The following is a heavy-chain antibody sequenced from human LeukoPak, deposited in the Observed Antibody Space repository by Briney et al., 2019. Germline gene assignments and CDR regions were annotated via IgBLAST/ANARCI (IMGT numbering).Heavy chain of an antibody. D-gene: IGHD6-13*01. V-gene: IGHV3-7*03. CDR3: AKWNRQPLVKGWFDT. CDR1: GFSFTTYW. CDR2: INEDGSVK. J-gene: IGHJ5*02. Sequence: PGGSLRLSCAASGFSFTTYWMTWVRQAPGKGLQWVANINEDGSVKYYVDSVKGRFTISRDNANNSLSLLMNSLRVEDTALYYCAKWNRQPLVKGWFDTWGQGALVIVSS.